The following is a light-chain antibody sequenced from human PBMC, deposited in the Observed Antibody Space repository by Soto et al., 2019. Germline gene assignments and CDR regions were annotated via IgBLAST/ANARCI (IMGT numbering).Light chain of an antibody. CDR2: GAS. J-gene: IGKJ4*01. CDR1: QSVSSN. CDR3: QQYKNWPLT. V-gene: IGKV3-15*01. Sequence: ETVMTQSPATLSVSPGERATLSCRASQSVSSNLAWYQQKRGQAPRVLIYGASTRATGIPAKFSGSGSETEFTLTISSLQSEDFAVYYCQQYKNWPLTFGGGTKVEIK.